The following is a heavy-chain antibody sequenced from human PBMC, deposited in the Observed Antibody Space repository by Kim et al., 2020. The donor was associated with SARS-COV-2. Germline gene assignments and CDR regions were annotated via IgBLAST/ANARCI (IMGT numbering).Heavy chain of an antibody. CDR2: IYYSGST. CDR3: ARHHVGITMIVVVAARFDP. J-gene: IGHJ5*02. D-gene: IGHD3-22*01. CDR1: GGSISSSSYY. V-gene: IGHV4-39*01. Sequence: SETLSLTCTVSGGSISSSSYYWGWIRQPPGKGLEWIGSIYYSGSTYYNPSLKSRVTISVDTSKNQFSLQLSSVTAADTALYYCARHHVGITMIVVVAARFDPWGQGTLVTVSS.